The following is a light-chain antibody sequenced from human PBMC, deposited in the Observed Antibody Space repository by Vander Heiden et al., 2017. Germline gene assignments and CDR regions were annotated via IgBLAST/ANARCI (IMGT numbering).Light chain of an antibody. Sequence: VMTQSPGTLSLSRGARATLSRRSSDLLRTPLAWYQQKPGQAPRLLIYGSSTRATGIPARFSDSGSGTEFTLTISSRQSEEFAIYYCQQDDKWPWTFGQGTKVES. CDR3: QQDDKWPWT. CDR1: DLLRTP. J-gene: IGKJ1*01. V-gene: IGKV3-15*01. CDR2: GSS.